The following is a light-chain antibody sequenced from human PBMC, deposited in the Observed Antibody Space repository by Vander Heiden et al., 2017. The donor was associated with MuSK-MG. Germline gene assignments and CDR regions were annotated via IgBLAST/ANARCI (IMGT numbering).Light chain of an antibody. CDR3: SAHTTSSTWV. CDR1: SSDVGGYKY. CDR2: DVS. J-gene: IGLJ3*02. V-gene: IGLV2-14*03. Sequence: QSALTQPASVSGSPGQSITISCTGTSSDVGGYKYVSWYQQHTGKAPKLSIYDVSKRPAGGSNRFSGSKSGNTASLTISVPQAEDDADYYCSAHTTSSTWVFGGGTKLTVL.